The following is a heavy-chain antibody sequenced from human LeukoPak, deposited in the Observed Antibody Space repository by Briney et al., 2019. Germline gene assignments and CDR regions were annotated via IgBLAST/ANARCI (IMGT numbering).Heavy chain of an antibody. D-gene: IGHD4-17*01. CDR2: ISSTSSYI. J-gene: IGHJ2*01. CDR3: ARTPLEGDYVRILNWYFDL. CDR1: VFTFSSSS. Sequence: PGGSLRLSCTDSVFTFSSSSMNWVRRAPGKGLEWVSSISSTSSYIFYADSVKGRFTISRDNAKNSLYLQMHSLRADDTAIYFCARTPLEGDYVRILNWYFDLWGRGTLVTVSS. V-gene: IGHV3-21*01.